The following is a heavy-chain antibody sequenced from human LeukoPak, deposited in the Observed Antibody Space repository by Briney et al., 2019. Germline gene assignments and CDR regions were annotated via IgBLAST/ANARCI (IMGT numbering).Heavy chain of an antibody. CDR1: GFTLSNYA. J-gene: IGHJ4*02. CDR2: ITGSGGRT. V-gene: IGHV3-23*01. Sequence: GGSLRLSCAASGFTLSNYAMSWVRQAPGKGLEWVSSITGSGGRTYYADSVKGRFTVPRDNSKNTLYLQMNSLTVEDTAVYYCAKDVSEIYNIWGSYRSDYSGQGTLVTVYS. D-gene: IGHD3-16*02. CDR3: AKDVSEIYNIWGSYRSDY.